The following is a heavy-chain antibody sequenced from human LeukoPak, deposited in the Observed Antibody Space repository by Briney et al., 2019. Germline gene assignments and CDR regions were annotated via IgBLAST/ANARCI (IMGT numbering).Heavy chain of an antibody. D-gene: IGHD3-22*01. Sequence: PSETLSLTCTVSGGSISTYYWTWIRQPPGKGLEWIGNIDYSGNTKYNPSLNSRVTISVDTSKNHFSLKLSSVTAADTAVYYCARWYYDSSGYRYFDYWGQGTLVIVSS. CDR3: ARWYYDSSGYRYFDY. V-gene: IGHV4-59*12. CDR2: IDYSGNT. CDR1: GGSISTYY. J-gene: IGHJ4*02.